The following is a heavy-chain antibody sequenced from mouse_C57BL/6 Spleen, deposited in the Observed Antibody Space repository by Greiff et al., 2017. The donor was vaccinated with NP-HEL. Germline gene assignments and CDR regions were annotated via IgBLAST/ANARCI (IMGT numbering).Heavy chain of an antibody. Sequence: EVQGVESGGGLVKPGGSLKLSCAASGFTFSSYTMSWVRQTPEKRLEWVATISGGGGNTYYPDSVKGRFTISRDNAKNTLYLQMSSLRSEDTALYYCARERDRDYAMDYWGQGTSVTVSS. CDR1: GFTFSSYT. V-gene: IGHV5-9*01. D-gene: IGHD2-14*01. CDR3: ARERDRDYAMDY. CDR2: ISGGGGNT. J-gene: IGHJ4*01.